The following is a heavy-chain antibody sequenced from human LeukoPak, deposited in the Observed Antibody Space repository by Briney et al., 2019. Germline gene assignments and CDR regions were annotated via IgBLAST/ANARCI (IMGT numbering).Heavy chain of an antibody. CDR3: ATRYSDNDYYFYYMDV. J-gene: IGHJ6*03. D-gene: IGHD4-17*01. Sequence: PGGSLRLSCVASGFTFSSYTMHWVRQAPGKGLEWVSYISSSGSSIYYADSVKGRFTISRDNAKNSLYLQMTSLRDEDTALYYCATRYSDNDYYFYYMDVWGKGTTVTISS. CDR2: ISSSGSSI. CDR1: GFTFSSYT. V-gene: IGHV3-48*02.